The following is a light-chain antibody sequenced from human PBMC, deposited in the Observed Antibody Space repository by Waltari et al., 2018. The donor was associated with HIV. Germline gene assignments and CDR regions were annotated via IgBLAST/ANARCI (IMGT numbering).Light chain of an antibody. CDR3: QQYGSYPFT. Sequence: GDRINITCRATQDISNYLAWFQQPPGKAPRSLIYGAYKLQSGVPSKFTGSGSGTDFTLTITSLQPEDSATYYCQQYGSYPFTFGGGTKVEIK. V-gene: IGKV1-16*02. CDR2: GAY. J-gene: IGKJ4*01. CDR1: QDISNY.